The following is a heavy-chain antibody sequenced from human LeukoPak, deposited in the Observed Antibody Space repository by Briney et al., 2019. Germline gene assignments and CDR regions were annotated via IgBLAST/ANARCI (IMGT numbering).Heavy chain of an antibody. V-gene: IGHV3-21*01. CDR1: GFTFSSYR. CDR2: ISSSSSYI. D-gene: IGHD5-12*01. CDR3: ASSGYDPYGMDV. Sequence: SGGSLRLSCTACGFTFSSYRMNWVRQAPGKGLEWVSSISSSSSYIHYADSVKGRFTISRDNAKNSLYLQMNSLRAEDTAVYYCASSGYDPYGMDVWGQGTTVTVSS. J-gene: IGHJ6*02.